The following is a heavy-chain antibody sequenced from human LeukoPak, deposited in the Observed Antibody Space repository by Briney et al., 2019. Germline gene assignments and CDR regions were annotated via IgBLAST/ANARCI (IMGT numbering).Heavy chain of an antibody. CDR2: INPNSGGT. D-gene: IGHD6-13*01. Sequence: GASVKVSCKASGYTFTGYYMHWVRQAPGQGLEWMGWINPNSGGTNHAQKFQGRVTMTRDTSISTAYMELSRLRSDDTAVYYCARDPIAARGYYYYYMDVWGKGTTVTVSS. CDR3: ARDPIAARGYYYYYMDV. J-gene: IGHJ6*03. CDR1: GYTFTGYY. V-gene: IGHV1-2*02.